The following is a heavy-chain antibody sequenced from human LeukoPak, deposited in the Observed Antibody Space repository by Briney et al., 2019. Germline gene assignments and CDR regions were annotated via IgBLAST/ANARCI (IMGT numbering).Heavy chain of an antibody. D-gene: IGHD2-15*01. CDR3: ARGGFSSCSGAGCYLYYFDN. Sequence: SETLSLTCTVSGYSINSGYYWGWIRQPPGKGLEWIGSIHHSGTTYYNPSLKSRVTISVDTSKNQFSLKLSSVTAADTAVYYCARGGFSSCSGAGCYLYYFDNWPQGTLVTVSS. V-gene: IGHV4-38-2*02. J-gene: IGHJ4*02. CDR1: GYSINSGYY. CDR2: IHHSGTT.